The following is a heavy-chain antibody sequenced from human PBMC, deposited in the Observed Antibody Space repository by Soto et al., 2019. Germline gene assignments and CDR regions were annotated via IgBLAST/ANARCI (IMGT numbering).Heavy chain of an antibody. D-gene: IGHD1-1*01. V-gene: IGHV3-23*01. J-gene: IGHJ4*02. CDR1: EVSFCNYA. CDR2: LSGSGTST. Sequence: PGGSQRLPCSAFEVSFCNYAMHLVRQAPGKGVEWVSGLSGSGTSTYYADSVRGRFTISRDNSSDTVFLQMNSLTAAATAVYSCAKATTNGGWFTPLASGGKGALV. CDR3: AKATTNGGWFTPLAS.